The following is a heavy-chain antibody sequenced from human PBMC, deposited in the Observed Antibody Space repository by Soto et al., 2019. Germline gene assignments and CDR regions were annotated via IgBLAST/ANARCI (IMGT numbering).Heavy chain of an antibody. CDR2: ISYDGSNK. D-gene: IGHD6-19*01. J-gene: IGHJ4*02. Sequence: QVQLVESGGGVVQPGRSLKLSCAASVFTFSSYAMHWVRQAPGKGLEWVAVISYDGSNKYYADSVKGRFTISRDNSKNTLYLQMNSLRAEDTAVYYCARDNSPYSSGWHNRHFDYWGQGTLVTVSS. V-gene: IGHV3-30-3*01. CDR3: ARDNSPYSSGWHNRHFDY. CDR1: VFTFSSYA.